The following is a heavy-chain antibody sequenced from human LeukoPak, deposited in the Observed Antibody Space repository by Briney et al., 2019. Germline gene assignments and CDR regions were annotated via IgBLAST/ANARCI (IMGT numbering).Heavy chain of an antibody. D-gene: IGHD3-16*01. CDR3: AGRGGNYDSYYFDW. V-gene: IGHV4-4*09. Sequence: SETLSLTCTVSGGSIGGYFWNWIRQPPGKGLEWIGHVYPSGTTSYNPSLRSRVTILEDTSQNQFSLKVTSVTAADTAVYYCAGRGGNYDSYYFDWWGQGTLVTVSS. J-gene: IGHJ4*02. CDR2: VYPSGTT. CDR1: GGSIGGYF.